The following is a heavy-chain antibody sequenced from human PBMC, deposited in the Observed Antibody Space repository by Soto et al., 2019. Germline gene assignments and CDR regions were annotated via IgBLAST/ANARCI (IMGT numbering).Heavy chain of an antibody. Sequence: SETLSLTCTVSGGSISSGGYYWSWIRQHPGKGLEWIGYIYYSGSTYYNPSLKSRVTISVDTSKNQFSLKLSSVTAADTAVYYCARGMLRGVISYYYGMDVRGQGTTVTVSS. CDR1: GGSISSGGYY. CDR3: ARGMLRGVISYYYGMDV. V-gene: IGHV4-31*03. D-gene: IGHD3-10*01. CDR2: IYYSGST. J-gene: IGHJ6*02.